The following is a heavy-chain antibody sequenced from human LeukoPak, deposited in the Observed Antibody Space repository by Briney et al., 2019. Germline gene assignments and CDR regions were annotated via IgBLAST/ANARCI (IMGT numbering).Heavy chain of an antibody. Sequence: GGSLRLSCAASGFTFSSYGMHWVRQAPGKGVERVAVISYDGSNKYYADSVKGRFTISRDNSKNTLYLQMNSLRAEDTAVYYCAKESIAAAGTGYFDYWGQGTLVTVSS. D-gene: IGHD6-13*01. CDR1: GFTFSSYG. V-gene: IGHV3-30*18. J-gene: IGHJ4*02. CDR3: AKESIAAAGTGYFDY. CDR2: ISYDGSNK.